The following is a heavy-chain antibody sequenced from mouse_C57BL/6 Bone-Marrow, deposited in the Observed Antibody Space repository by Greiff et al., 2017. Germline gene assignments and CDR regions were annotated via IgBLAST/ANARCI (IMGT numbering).Heavy chain of an antibody. D-gene: IGHD3-2*02. J-gene: IGHJ3*01. Sequence: VKLQESGAELARPGASVKLSCKASGYAFTSYGISWVKQRTGKGLEWIGEIYPGSGNTYYNEKFKGKATLTADKSSSTAYMELRSLTSEDSAVYFCAREGQLRLRRWFAYWGQGTLVTVSA. CDR3: AREGQLRLRRWFAY. V-gene: IGHV1-81*01. CDR2: IYPGSGNT. CDR1: GYAFTSYG.